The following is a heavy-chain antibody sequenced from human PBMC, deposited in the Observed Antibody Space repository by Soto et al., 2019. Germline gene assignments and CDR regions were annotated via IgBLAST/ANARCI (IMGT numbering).Heavy chain of an antibody. CDR3: AASPDYGPQFDF. J-gene: IGHJ4*02. Sequence: GGSLRLSCAASGFTFSSYWINWVRQAPGKGLEWVANIKQDGSEKYYVGSVRGRFTISRDSAENSVYLQMRSLRAEDTAVYYCAASPDYGPQFDFWGQGSLVTVSS. V-gene: IGHV3-7*01. CDR1: GFTFSSYW. D-gene: IGHD4-17*01. CDR2: IKQDGSEK.